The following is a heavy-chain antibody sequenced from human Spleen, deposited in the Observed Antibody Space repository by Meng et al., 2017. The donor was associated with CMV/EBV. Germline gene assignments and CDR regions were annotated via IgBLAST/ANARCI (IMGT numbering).Heavy chain of an antibody. CDR1: GFPFSSYA. CDR3: AMAVAPYCSSSSGSDSFDI. J-gene: IGHJ3*02. D-gene: IGHD2-2*01. CDR2: IRSSTTYI. V-gene: IGHV3-21*06. Sequence: GESLQISCAASGFPFSSYAMSWVRQAPGKGLEWISSIRSSTTYIYYADSVKVRFTISRDNAKNSRFLQTNSLRAEDAAVYYCAMAVAPYCSSSSGSDSFDIWCQGTVVTVSS.